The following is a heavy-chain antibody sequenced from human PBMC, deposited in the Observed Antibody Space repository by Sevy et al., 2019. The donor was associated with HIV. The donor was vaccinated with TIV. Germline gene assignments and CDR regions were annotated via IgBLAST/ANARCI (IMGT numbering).Heavy chain of an antibody. CDR1: GGTFSSYA. D-gene: IGHD3-10*01. CDR3: ARDPEGYYGSGSYRDYYYGMDV. V-gene: IGHV1-69*13. CDR2: IIPIFGTA. Sequence: ASVKVSCKASGGTFSSYAISWVRQAPGQGLEWMGGIIPIFGTANYAQKFQGRVTITADESTSTAYMELSSLRSEDTAVYYCARDPEGYYGSGSYRDYYYGMDVWGQGTTVTVSS. J-gene: IGHJ6*02.